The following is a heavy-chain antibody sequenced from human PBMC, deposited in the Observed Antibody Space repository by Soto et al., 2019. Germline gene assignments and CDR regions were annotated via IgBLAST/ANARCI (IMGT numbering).Heavy chain of an antibody. CDR3: ARDFTAGATYSGPSYYAMDV. V-gene: IGHV3-33*01. CDR2: IRYDGSNQ. J-gene: IGHJ6*02. Sequence: GGSLRLSCAASGFTFSTYGMHWFRQAPGKGLEWVAGIRYDGSNQYYADSVKGQFTISRDNSKNTLHMQMDSLRADDTAVYYCARDFTAGATYSGPSYYAMDVWGQGTTVTVSS. D-gene: IGHD1-26*01. CDR1: GFTFSTYG.